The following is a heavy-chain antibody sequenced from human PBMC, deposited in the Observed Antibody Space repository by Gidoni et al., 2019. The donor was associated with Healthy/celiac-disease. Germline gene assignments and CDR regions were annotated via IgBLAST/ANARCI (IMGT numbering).Heavy chain of an antibody. D-gene: IGHD1-26*01. CDR1: GFTFISYS. V-gene: IGHV3-21*01. Sequence: EVQLVESGGGLVKPGGSLRLSCAASGFTFISYSMNWVRQAPGKGLEWVSSISSSSSYIYYADSVKGRFTISRDNAKNSLYLQMNSLRAEDTAVYYCARDHPAREWELPTIDYWGQGTLVTVSS. CDR2: ISSSSSYI. J-gene: IGHJ4*02. CDR3: ARDHPAREWELPTIDY.